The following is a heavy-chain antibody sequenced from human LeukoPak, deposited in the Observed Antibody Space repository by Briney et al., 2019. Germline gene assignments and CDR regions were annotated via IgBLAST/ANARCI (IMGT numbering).Heavy chain of an antibody. CDR3: ARDSPGLLRLLEWPRAFDI. CDR2: IYSGGST. D-gene: IGHD3-3*01. CDR1: GLTVSSNY. Sequence: GGSLRLSCAASGLTVSSNYMSWVRQAPGKGLEWVSVIYSGGSTYYADSVKGRFTISRDNSKNTLYLQMNSLRAEDTAVYYCARDSPGLLRLLEWPRAFDIWGQGTVVTASS. V-gene: IGHV3-66*02. J-gene: IGHJ3*02.